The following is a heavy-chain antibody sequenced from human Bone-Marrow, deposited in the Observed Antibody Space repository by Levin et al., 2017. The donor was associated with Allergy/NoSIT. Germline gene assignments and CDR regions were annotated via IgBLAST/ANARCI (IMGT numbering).Heavy chain of an antibody. J-gene: IGHJ3*02. D-gene: IGHD4-11*01. V-gene: IGHV4-61*01. CDR1: GGSVSSGSYY. CDR3: ARDHNYLKGIDI. Sequence: GSLRLSCTVSGGSVSSGSYYWSWIRQPPGKGLEWIGYVYYSGSTKYNPSLKSRVTISIDTSKNQFSLKLNSVTAADTAVYYCARDHNYLKGIDIWGQGTMVAVSS. CDR2: VYYSGST.